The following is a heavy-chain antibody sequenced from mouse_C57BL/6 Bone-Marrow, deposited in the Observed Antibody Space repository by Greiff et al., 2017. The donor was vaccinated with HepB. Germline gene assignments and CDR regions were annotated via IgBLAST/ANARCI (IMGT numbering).Heavy chain of an antibody. CDR2: ISDGGSYT. CDR1: GFTFSSYA. J-gene: IGHJ2*01. CDR3: ARDWGGDY. Sequence: EVKLVESGGGLVKPGGSLKLSCAASGFTFSSYAMSWVRQTPEKRLEWVATISDGGSYTYYPDNVKGRFTISRDNAKNNLYLQMRHLKSEDTAMYYCARDWGGDYWGQGTTLTVSS. V-gene: IGHV5-4*01.